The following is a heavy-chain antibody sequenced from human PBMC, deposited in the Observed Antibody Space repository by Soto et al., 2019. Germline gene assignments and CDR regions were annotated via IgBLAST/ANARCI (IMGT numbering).Heavy chain of an antibody. D-gene: IGHD3-22*01. V-gene: IGHV3-21*01. CDR2: ISSSSSYI. J-gene: IGHJ6*02. CDR3: ARDPYDSSGSGIYYGMDV. CDR1: GFTFSSYS. Sequence: GGSLRLSCAASGFTFSSYSMNWVRQAPGKGLEWVSSISSSSSYIYYADSVKGRFTISRDNAKNSLYLQMNSLRAEDTAVYYCARDPYDSSGSGIYYGMDVWGQGTSVTVS.